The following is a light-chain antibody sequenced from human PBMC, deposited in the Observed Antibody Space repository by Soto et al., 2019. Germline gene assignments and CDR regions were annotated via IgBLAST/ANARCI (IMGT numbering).Light chain of an antibody. Sequence: QSALTQPASVSDYPGQSITISCTGSSSDVGGYKYVSWYQQHPGKAPKLLIYDVTNRPSGVSNRFSGSKSGYTASLTISGLQSEDEADYYCSSYTSFKTLVFGTGTKLTVL. V-gene: IGLV2-14*01. CDR3: SSYTSFKTLV. J-gene: IGLJ1*01. CDR2: DVT. CDR1: SSDVGGYKY.